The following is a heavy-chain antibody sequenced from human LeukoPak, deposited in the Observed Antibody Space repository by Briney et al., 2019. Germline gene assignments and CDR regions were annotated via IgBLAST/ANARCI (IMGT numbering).Heavy chain of an antibody. V-gene: IGHV4-59*01. CDR2: IYYSGST. D-gene: IGHD2-8*01. CDR1: GVSISSYY. J-gene: IGHJ4*02. Sequence: SETLSLTCTVSGVSISSYYWSWIRQPPGKGLEWIGYIYYSGSTNYNPSLKSRVTISVDTSKMQFSLKLTSVTAADTAVYYCARRYCPNGICYFDYWGQGTLVTVSS. CDR3: ARRYCPNGICYFDY.